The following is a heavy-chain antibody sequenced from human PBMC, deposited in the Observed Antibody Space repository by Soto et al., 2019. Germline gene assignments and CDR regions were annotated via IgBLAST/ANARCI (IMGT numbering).Heavy chain of an antibody. CDR3: VKDWTGDTGPCMDD. Sequence: EVQLLESGGGLVQPGGSLRLACAASGFTFNTYAMPWVRQSPGQGLEWVSTISGSDDSTYYADSVKGRLTISRDNSKNVQTQQMSSVRAEDTALYFCVKDWTGDTGPCMDDWGQGTTVTVSS. V-gene: IGHV3-23*01. D-gene: IGHD2-8*02. CDR1: GFTFNTYA. CDR2: ISGSDDST. J-gene: IGHJ6*01.